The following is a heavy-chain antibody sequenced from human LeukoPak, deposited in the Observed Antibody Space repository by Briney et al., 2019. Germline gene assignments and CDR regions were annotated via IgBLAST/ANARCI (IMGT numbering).Heavy chain of an antibody. Sequence: TGESLKISCKGSGYSFTSYWIGWVRQMPGKGLEWMGIIYPGDSDTRYSPSFQGQVTISADKSISTAYLQWSSLRSDDTAVYYCARGDKKGNHYGPSGYFDPWGQGTLVTVSS. CDR3: ARGDKKGNHYGPSGYFDP. CDR1: GYSFTSYW. V-gene: IGHV5-51*01. D-gene: IGHD4-17*01. CDR2: IYPGDSDT. J-gene: IGHJ5*02.